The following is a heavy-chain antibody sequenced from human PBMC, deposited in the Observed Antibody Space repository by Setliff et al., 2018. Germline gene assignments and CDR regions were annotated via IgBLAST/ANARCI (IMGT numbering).Heavy chain of an antibody. CDR2: INHSGST. J-gene: IGHJ6*02. CDR1: GGSFSGYY. D-gene: IGHD3-3*01. V-gene: IGHV4-34*01. CDR3: ARAPRNFGVVINYYYYYYGMDV. Sequence: KSSETLSLTCAVYGGSFSGYYWSWIRQPPGKGLEWIGEINHSGSTNYNPSLKSRVTISVDTSKNQFSLTLSSVTAADTAVYYCARAPRNFGVVINYYYYYYGMDVWGQGTTVTVSS.